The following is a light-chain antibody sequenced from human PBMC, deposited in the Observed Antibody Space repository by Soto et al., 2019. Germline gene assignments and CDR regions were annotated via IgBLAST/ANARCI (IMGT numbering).Light chain of an antibody. V-gene: IGKV3-20*01. CDR2: GAS. J-gene: IGKJ1*01. CDR3: QEYGSPRT. Sequence: EFVLTQSPGTLSLSPGERATLSCRASQSVTTNSVAWYQQKPGQSPRLLIYGASSRATGNPDRFSGSGSGTDFTLTISRLEPEDFAVYFCQEYGSPRTFGQGTKVETK. CDR1: QSVTTNS.